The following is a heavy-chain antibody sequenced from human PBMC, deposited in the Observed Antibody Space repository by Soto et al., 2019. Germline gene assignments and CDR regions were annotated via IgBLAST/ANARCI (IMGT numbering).Heavy chain of an antibody. CDR2: IYSGGST. D-gene: IGHD6-19*01. Sequence: GESLKISCAASGFTVSSNYMSWVRQAPGKGLEWVSVIYSGGSTYYADSVKGRFTISRDNSKNTLYLQMNSLRAEDTAVYYCARASGEQWLGYYYYYMDVWGKGTTVTVSS. CDR1: GFTVSSNY. CDR3: ARASGEQWLGYYYYYMDV. J-gene: IGHJ6*03. V-gene: IGHV3-66*01.